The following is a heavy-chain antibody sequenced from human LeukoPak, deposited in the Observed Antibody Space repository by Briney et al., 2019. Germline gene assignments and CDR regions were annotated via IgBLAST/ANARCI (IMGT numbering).Heavy chain of an antibody. D-gene: IGHD1-26*01. V-gene: IGHV3-11*03. Sequence: PGGSLSLSCVASGFSFSDYYMSWIRQAPGKGLEWVSYISSSGSHTNYADSVTGRFTISRNNAKKSLHLQMNSLRAEDTAVYYCTRHPDGSLSLYYWGQGTLVTVSS. CDR3: TRHPDGSLSLYY. CDR2: ISSSGSHT. J-gene: IGHJ4*02. CDR1: GFSFSDYY.